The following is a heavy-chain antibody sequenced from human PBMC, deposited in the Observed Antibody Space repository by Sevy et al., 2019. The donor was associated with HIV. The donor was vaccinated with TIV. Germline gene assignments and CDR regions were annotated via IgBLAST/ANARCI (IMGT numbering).Heavy chain of an antibody. J-gene: IGHJ4*02. CDR3: AGSVYSHYPLDFDY. V-gene: IGHV3-21*01. D-gene: IGHD4-4*01. CDR1: GFTFSSYS. Sequence: GGSLRLSCAASGFTFSSYSMSWVRQAPGKGLEWVSSISSSNYFIYYTDSVKGRFTISRDNAKNSLYLQMNSLRAEDTAVYYCAGSVYSHYPLDFDYWRQGTLVTVSS. CDR2: ISSSNYFI.